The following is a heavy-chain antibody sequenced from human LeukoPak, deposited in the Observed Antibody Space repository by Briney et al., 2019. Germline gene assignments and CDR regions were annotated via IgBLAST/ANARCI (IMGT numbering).Heavy chain of an antibody. D-gene: IGHD1-26*01. J-gene: IGHJ4*02. CDR1: GGTFSSYA. CDR2: IIPIFGTT. Sequence: ASVKVSCKASGGTFSSYAISWVRQAPGQGLEWMGGIIPIFGTTNYAQKFQGRVTITADESTSTAYMELSSLKSDDTAVYYCARGSGSYYFYYFQYWGQGTLVTVSS. V-gene: IGHV1-69*13. CDR3: ARGSGSYYFYYFQY.